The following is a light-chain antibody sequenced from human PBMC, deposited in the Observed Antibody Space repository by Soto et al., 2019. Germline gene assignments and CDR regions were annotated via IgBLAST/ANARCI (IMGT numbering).Light chain of an antibody. CDR1: QFISNY. CDR3: QQTYISPT. Sequence: DIQMTQSPSSLSASVGDRVTITCRASQFISNYLHWYQQKPGKAPKLLIYSASSLQSGVPSRFSGSGSGTAFTLTISSLQPDDFASYYCQQTYISPTFGQGTRLDIK. J-gene: IGKJ5*01. V-gene: IGKV1-39*01. CDR2: SAS.